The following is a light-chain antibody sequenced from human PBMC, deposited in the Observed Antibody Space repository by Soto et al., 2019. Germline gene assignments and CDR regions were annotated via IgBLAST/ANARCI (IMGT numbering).Light chain of an antibody. CDR3: QQYDSSPLT. Sequence: DIVLTQSPGPLSLSPGERATLSCRASQSVSSSYLAWYQQKPGQAPRLHIYGASSRATGIPDRFSGSGSGTDFTLTISRLEPEDFAVYYCQQYDSSPLTFGGGTKVEI. V-gene: IGKV3-20*01. J-gene: IGKJ4*01. CDR1: QSVSSSY. CDR2: GAS.